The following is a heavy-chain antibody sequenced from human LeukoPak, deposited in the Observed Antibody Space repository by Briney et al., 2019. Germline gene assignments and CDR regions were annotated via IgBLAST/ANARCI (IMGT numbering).Heavy chain of an antibody. CDR1: GGSFSGYY. CDR3: ASALLRGWFDP. V-gene: IGHV4-34*01. D-gene: IGHD1-26*01. J-gene: IGHJ5*02. Sequence: SETLSFTCAVYGGSFSGYYWSWIRQPPGKGLEWIGEINHSGSTNYNPSLKSRVTISVDTSKNQFSLKLSSVTAADTAVYYCASALLRGWFDPWGQGTLVTVSS. CDR2: INHSGST.